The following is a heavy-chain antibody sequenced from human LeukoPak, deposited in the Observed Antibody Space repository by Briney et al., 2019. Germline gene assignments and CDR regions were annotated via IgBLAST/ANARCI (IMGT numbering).Heavy chain of an antibody. D-gene: IGHD5-24*01. CDR2: IYYSGST. V-gene: IGHV4-59*01. CDR3: AREGRYRYGYNEYHSYMDI. J-gene: IGHJ4*02. Sequence: SEALSLTCTVSGGSISSYYWSWIRQPPGKGLEWIGYIYYSGSTNYNPSLKSRVTISVDTSKNQFSLKLSSVTAAETAVYYCAREGRYRYGYNEYHSYMDIWGQGTLVTVSS. CDR1: GGSISSYY.